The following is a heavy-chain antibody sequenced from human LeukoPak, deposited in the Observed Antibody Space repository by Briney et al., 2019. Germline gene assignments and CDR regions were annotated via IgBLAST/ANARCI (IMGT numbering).Heavy chain of an antibody. CDR3: ARDGYCSGGSCYDFDY. V-gene: IGHV3-7*01. CDR1: GFTFSSYW. D-gene: IGHD2-15*01. Sequence: GGSLRLSCAASGFTFSSYWMSWVRQAPGKGLEWVANIKQDGSEKYYVDSVKGRFTISRDNAKNSLYLQMNSLRAEDTAVYYCARDGYCSGGSCYDFDYWGQGTLVTVSS. CDR2: IKQDGSEK. J-gene: IGHJ4*02.